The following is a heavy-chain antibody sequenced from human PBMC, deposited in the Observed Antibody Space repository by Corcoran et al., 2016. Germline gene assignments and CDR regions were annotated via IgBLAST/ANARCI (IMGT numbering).Heavy chain of an antibody. Sequence: QVQLVQSGAEVKKPGSSLKVSCKASGGTFSSYAISCVRQAPGQGLEWMGGIIPIFGTANYAQKFQGRVTITANESTSTDYMELSSLRSEDTAVYYCATARDGYNPFDYGGQGTLVTVAS. CDR2: IIPIFGTA. D-gene: IGHD5-12*01. V-gene: IGHV1-69*01. J-gene: IGHJ4*02. CDR1: GGTFSSYA. CDR3: ATARDGYNPFDY.